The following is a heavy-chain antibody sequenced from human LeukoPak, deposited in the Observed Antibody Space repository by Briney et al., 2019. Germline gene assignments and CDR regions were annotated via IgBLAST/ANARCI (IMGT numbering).Heavy chain of an antibody. CDR2: IYHSGST. V-gene: IGHV4-30-2*01. Sequence: SETLSLTCTVSGGSISSGGYYWSWIRQPPGKGLEWIGYIYHSGSTYYNPSLKSRVTISVDRSKNQFSLKLSSVTAADTAVYYCARDYYGSGTDYWGQGTLVTVSS. CDR1: GGSISSGGYY. CDR3: ARDYYGSGTDY. J-gene: IGHJ4*02. D-gene: IGHD3-10*01.